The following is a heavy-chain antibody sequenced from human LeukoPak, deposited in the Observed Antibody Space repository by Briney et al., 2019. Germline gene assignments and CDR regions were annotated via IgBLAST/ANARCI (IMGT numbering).Heavy chain of an antibody. Sequence: ASVKVSCKASGYSFTNYAMNWVRQAPGQGLEWMGWINTNTGNPTYAQGFTGRFVFSLDTSVSTAYLQISSLKAEDTAVYYCARLYDSSGYYFEVDYWGQGTLVTVSS. J-gene: IGHJ4*02. CDR2: INTNTGNP. CDR1: GYSFTNYA. CDR3: ARLYDSSGYYFEVDY. V-gene: IGHV7-4-1*02. D-gene: IGHD3-22*01.